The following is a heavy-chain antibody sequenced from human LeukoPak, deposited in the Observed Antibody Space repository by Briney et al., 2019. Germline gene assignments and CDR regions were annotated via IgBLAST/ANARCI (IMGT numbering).Heavy chain of an antibody. V-gene: IGHV4-39*07. CDR3: ARVLYGNYSYYYYYYYMDV. J-gene: IGHJ6*03. CDR2: IYYSGST. CDR1: GGSISSSSYY. D-gene: IGHD4-11*01. Sequence: SETLSLTCTVSGGSISSSSYYWGWIRQPPGKGLEWIGSIYYSGSTYYNPSLKSRVTISVDTSKNQFSLKLSSVTAADTAVYYCARVLYGNYSYYYYYYYMDVWGKGTTVTVSS.